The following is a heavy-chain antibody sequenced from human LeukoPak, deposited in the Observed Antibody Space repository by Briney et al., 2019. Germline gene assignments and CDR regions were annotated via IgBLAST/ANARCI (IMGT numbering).Heavy chain of an antibody. D-gene: IGHD1-26*01. CDR2: ISSSSSTI. CDR3: ASENSGSCQDAFDI. J-gene: IGHJ3*02. V-gene: IGHV3-48*01. Sequence: QPGGSLRLSCAASGFSFSSYSMNWVRQAPGKGLEWVSYISSSSSTIYYADSVKGRFTISRDNAKNSLYLQMNSLRAEDTAVYYCASENSGSCQDAFDIWGQGTMVTVSS. CDR1: GFSFSSYS.